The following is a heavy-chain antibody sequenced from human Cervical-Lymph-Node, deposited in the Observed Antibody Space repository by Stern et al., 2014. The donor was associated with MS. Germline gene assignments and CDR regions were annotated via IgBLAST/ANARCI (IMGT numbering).Heavy chain of an antibody. J-gene: IGHJ2*01. CDR3: ARQMGRGAWYVDL. V-gene: IGHV4-39*01. D-gene: IGHD2-8*01. CDR1: GGSISSSDYW. CDR2: IYYSGTT. Sequence: QVQLVQSGPGLVKPSETLSLTCTVSGGSISSSDYWWAWIRQPPGKEREWIGSIYYSGTTSYIPSLRSRVTISVDTSKNQFSLDVNSVTVADTAVYYCARQMGRGAWYVDLWGRGTLVTVSS.